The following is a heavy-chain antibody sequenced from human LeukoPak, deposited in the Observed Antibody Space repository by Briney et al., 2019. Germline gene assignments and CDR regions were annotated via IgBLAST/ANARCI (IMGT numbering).Heavy chain of an antibody. Sequence: GASVKVSCKASGGTFSSYAISWVRQAPGQGLEWMGGIIPIFGTANCAQKFQGRVTITADESTSTAYMELSSLRSEDTAVYYCAIDYGGNRNHYYYYMDVWGKGTTVTVSS. CDR1: GGTFSSYA. D-gene: IGHD4-23*01. CDR2: IIPIFGTA. J-gene: IGHJ6*03. V-gene: IGHV1-69*13. CDR3: AIDYGGNRNHYYYYMDV.